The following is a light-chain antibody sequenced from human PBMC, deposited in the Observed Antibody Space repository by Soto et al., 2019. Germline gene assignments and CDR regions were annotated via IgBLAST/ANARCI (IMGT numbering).Light chain of an antibody. J-gene: IGLJ1*01. V-gene: IGLV2-8*01. CDR1: SSDIGGYNY. Sequence: QSALTQPPSASGSPGQSVTISCTGTSSDIGGYNYVSWYQQHPGKAPKLIIYDVSKRPSGVPDRFSGSKSGNTASLTVSGLQAEDEDDYYCASYAGNNNYIFGTGTKLTVL. CDR2: DVS. CDR3: ASYAGNNNYI.